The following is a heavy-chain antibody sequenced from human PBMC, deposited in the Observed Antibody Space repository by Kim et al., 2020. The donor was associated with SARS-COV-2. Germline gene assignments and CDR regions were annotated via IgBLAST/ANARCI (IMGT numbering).Heavy chain of an antibody. V-gene: IGHV1-69*04. CDR2: IIPILGIA. Sequence: SVKVSCKASGGTFSSYAISWVRQAPGQGLEWMGRIIPILGIANYAQKFQGRVTITADKSTSTAYMELSSLRSEDTALYYCASLTGDRHGMDVWGQGTTVTVSS. CDR3: ASLTGDRHGMDV. J-gene: IGHJ6*02. D-gene: IGHD7-27*01. CDR1: GGTFSSYA.